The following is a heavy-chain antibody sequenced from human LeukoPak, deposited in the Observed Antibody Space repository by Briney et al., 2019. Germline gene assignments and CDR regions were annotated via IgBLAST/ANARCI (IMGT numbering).Heavy chain of an antibody. CDR3: VKHSGGVYGNSDS. CDR1: GFTFSSYA. D-gene: IGHD1-1*01. Sequence: PGGSLRLSCVASGFTFSSYAVSWFRQAPGKGLEWVSTVGRSGVDTHYADSVRGRSTISKDSSKNTLQMNSLSAEDTAIYYCVKHSGGVYGNSDSWGQGILVTVSS. J-gene: IGHJ4*02. V-gene: IGHV3-23*01. CDR2: VGRSGVDT.